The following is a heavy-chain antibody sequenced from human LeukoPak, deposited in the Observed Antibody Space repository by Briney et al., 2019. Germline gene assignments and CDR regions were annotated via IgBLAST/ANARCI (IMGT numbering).Heavy chain of an antibody. CDR3: ARSRFDFWSGYYEY. CDR2: IYYSGST. CDR1: GGSISSHC. J-gene: IGHJ4*02. V-gene: IGHV4-59*11. D-gene: IGHD3-3*01. Sequence: SETLSLTCTVSGGSISSHCWSWIRQPPGKGLEWIGYIYYSGSTNYNPSLKSRVTISVDTSKNQFSLKLSSVTAADTAVYYCARSRFDFWSGYYEYWGQGTLVTVSS.